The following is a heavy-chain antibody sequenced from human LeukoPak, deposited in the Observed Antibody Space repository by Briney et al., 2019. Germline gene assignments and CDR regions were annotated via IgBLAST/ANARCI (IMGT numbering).Heavy chain of an antibody. CDR1: GYRFTSYW. CDR3: AGPDYYYCGMDV. CDR2: ITLGDPAT. Sequence: GESLNISCMGSGYRFTSYWIGWVRQMHGKGLEWMGIITLGDPATRYSPSFQGQVTISADKSISTAYLQWSSLKASDTAMYYCAGPDYYYCGMDVWGQGTTVTVSS. J-gene: IGHJ6*02. V-gene: IGHV5-51*01.